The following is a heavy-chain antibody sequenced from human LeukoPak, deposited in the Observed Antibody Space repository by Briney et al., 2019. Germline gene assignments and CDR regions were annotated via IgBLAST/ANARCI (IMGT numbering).Heavy chain of an antibody. Sequence: GGSLRLSCAASGFSFSGYWMSWVRQVPRKGLEWVANINQAGGERYYVDSVKGRFTISRDNAKNSLYLEMNSLRAEDTAVYYRARLDSGSYYTAIDYWGQGTLVTVSS. J-gene: IGHJ4*02. D-gene: IGHD1-26*01. CDR1: GFSFSGYW. CDR2: INQAGGER. CDR3: ARLDSGSYYTAIDY. V-gene: IGHV3-7*01.